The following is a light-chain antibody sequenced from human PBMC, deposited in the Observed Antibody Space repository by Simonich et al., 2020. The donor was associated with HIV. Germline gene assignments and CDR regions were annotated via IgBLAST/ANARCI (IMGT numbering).Light chain of an antibody. V-gene: IGKV2-30*02. Sequence: DVVMTQSPLSLPVTLGQPASISCRSSQSLVHSDGNTYLNWFQQRPGQSPRRLIYKVSNRDSGVPDRFSGSGSGTDFTLKISRVEAEDVGVYYCMQGIHFPYTFGQGTKVEIK. CDR1: QSLVHSDGNTY. CDR3: MQGIHFPYT. CDR2: KVS. J-gene: IGKJ2*01.